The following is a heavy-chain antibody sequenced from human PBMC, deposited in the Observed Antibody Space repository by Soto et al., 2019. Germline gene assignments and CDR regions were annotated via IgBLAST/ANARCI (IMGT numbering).Heavy chain of an antibody. V-gene: IGHV4-61*01. CDR2: IYYSGST. Sequence: SETLSLTCTVSGGSVSSGSYYWSWIRQPPGKGLEWIGYIYYSGSTNYNPSLKNRVTISVDTSKNQFSLKLSSVTAADTAENYCSRYCSGGSCYPYYYFDYWGQGTLVTVSS. D-gene: IGHD2-15*01. CDR1: GGSVSSGSYY. J-gene: IGHJ4*02. CDR3: SRYCSGGSCYPYYYFDY.